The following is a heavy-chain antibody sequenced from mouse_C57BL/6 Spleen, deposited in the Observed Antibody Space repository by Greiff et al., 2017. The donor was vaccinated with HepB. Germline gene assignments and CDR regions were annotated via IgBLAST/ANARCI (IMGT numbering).Heavy chain of an antibody. CDR3: ARRRIYYDYDEGNYYAMDY. Sequence: EVQLVESGGGLVKPGFTFSDYGMHWVRQAPEKGLEWVAYISSGSSTIYYADTVKGRFTISRDNAKNTLFLQMTSLRSEDTAMYYCARRRIYYDYDEGNYYAMDYWGQGTSVTVSS. D-gene: IGHD2-4*01. CDR2: ISSGSSTI. V-gene: IGHV5-17*01. J-gene: IGHJ4*01. CDR1: FTFSDYG.